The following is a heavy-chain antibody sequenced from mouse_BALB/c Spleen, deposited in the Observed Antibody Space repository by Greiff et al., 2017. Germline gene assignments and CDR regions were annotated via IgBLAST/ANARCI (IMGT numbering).Heavy chain of an antibody. Sequence: QVQLQQPGAELVKPGASVKLSCKASGYTFTSYWMHWVKQRPGQGLEWIGEINPSNGRTNYNEKFKSKATLTVDKSSSTAYMQLSSLTSEDSAVYYCARSGGNYVLYWYFDVWGAGTTVTVSS. CDR3: ARSGGNYVLYWYFDV. D-gene: IGHD2-1*01. J-gene: IGHJ1*01. V-gene: IGHV1S81*02. CDR2: INPSNGRT. CDR1: GYTFTSYW.